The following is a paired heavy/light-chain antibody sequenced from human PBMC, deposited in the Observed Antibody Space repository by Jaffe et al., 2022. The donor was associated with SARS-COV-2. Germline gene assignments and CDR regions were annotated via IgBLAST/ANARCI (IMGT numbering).Light chain of an antibody. CDR3: QQRRSWPLT. CDR1: QSVSSD. CDR2: DAS. J-gene: IGKJ2*01. Sequence: EIELTQSPATLSLSPGERATLACRASQSVSSDLAWYQQKPGQAPGLLIYDASNRATGIPDRFSGSGSGTDFTLTISSLEPEDFAVYYCQQRRSWPLTFGQGTKLEIK. V-gene: IGKV3-11*01.
Heavy chain of an antibody. V-gene: IGHV2-5*01. CDR3: AHRNVYGLSWLDP. CDR1: GFSLSSAGVG. J-gene: IGHJ5*02. D-gene: IGHD3-10*01. CDR2: IFWNDEK. Sequence: QITLKESGPTLVKPTQTLTLTCTFSGFSLSSAGVGVGWIRQPPGKALEWLAFIFWNDEKYYRPSLKSRLTISKDTSKNQVTLTMTNMDPVDTASYYCAHRNVYGLSWLDPWGQGTLVTVSS.